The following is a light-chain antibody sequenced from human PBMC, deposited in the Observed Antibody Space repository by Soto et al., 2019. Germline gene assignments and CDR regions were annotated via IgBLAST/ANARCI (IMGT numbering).Light chain of an antibody. CDR1: QSISSW. CDR3: QQYETFSGT. Sequence: DIQMTQSPSTRSGSVGDRVTITCRASQSISSWLAWYQQKPGEAPKLLIYDASALPRGVPARFSGSGSGTKFTLTIASLQPDDFATYYCQQYETFSGTFGPGTKVDI. V-gene: IGKV1-5*01. J-gene: IGKJ1*01. CDR2: DAS.